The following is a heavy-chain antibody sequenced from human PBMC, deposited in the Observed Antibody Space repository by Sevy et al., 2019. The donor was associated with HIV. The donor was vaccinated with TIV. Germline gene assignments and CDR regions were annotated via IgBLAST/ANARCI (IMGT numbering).Heavy chain of an antibody. V-gene: IGHV3-23*01. J-gene: IGHJ3*02. CDR1: GFTFRNYV. D-gene: IGHD3-10*01. Sequence: VGSLRLSCAASGFTFRNYVMNWVRQPPGKGLEWVSVISDGGRTTYYADSVKGRFTISRDDSKSTLYLQMNSLRVEDTAVYFCAKRVAGALAALDIWGQGTMVTVSS. CDR2: ISDGGRTT. CDR3: AKRVAGALAALDI.